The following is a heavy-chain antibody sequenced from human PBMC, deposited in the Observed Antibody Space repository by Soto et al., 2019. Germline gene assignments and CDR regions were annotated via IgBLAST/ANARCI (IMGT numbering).Heavy chain of an antibody. V-gene: IGHV1-18*04. CDR2: ISAYNGNT. CDR1: GYTFTSYG. D-gene: IGHD1-26*01. J-gene: IGHJ6*02. CDR3: ARDYFVGATHQYCYGMDV. Sequence: ASVKVSCKASGYTFTSYGISWVRQAPGQGLEWMGWISAYNGNTNYAQKLQGRVTMTTDTSTSTAYMELRSLRSDDTAVYYCARDYFVGATHQYCYGMDVWGQGTTVTVSS.